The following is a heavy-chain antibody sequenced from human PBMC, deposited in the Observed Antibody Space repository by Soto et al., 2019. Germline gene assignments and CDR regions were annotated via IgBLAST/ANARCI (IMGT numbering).Heavy chain of an antibody. CDR3: AKAPTGYSSSWYDY. D-gene: IGHD6-13*01. V-gene: IGHV3-43*01. CDR1: GFTFDDYT. Sequence: GGSLRLSCAASGFTFDDYTMHWVRQAPGKGLEWVSLISWDGGSTYYADSVKGRFTISRDNSKNSLYLQMNSLRTEDTALYYCAKAPTGYSSSWYDYWGQGTLVTVSS. CDR2: ISWDGGST. J-gene: IGHJ4*02.